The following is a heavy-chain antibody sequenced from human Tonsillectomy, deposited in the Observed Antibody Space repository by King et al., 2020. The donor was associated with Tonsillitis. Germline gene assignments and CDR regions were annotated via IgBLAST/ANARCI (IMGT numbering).Heavy chain of an antibody. V-gene: IGHV1-46*01. D-gene: IGHD1-26*01. CDR3: ARSGARTAFDI. CDR2: INPSGGST. Sequence: QLVQSGAEVKKPGASVKVSCKASGYTFTSYYMHWVRQAPGQGLEWMGIINPSGGSTSDAQKFQGRVTMTRDTSTSTVYMELSSLRSEDTAVYYCARSGARTAFDIWGQGTMVTVSS. CDR1: GYTFTSYY. J-gene: IGHJ3*02.